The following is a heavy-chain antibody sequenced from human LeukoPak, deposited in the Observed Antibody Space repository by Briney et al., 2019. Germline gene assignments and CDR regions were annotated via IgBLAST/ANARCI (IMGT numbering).Heavy chain of an antibody. J-gene: IGHJ4*02. CDR1: GGSISSHY. V-gene: IGHV4-59*08. CDR2: IYYSGST. Sequence: SETLSLTCTVSGGSISSHYWSWIRQPPGKGLEWIGYIYYSGSTNYNPSLKSRVTISVDTSKNQFSLELASVTAADTATYYCARRSHSPSGSPFWGQGTQVTVSS. CDR3: ARRSHSPSGSPF. D-gene: IGHD3-10*01.